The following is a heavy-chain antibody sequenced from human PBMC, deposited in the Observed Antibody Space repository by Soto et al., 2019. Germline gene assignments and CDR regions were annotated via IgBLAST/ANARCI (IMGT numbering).Heavy chain of an antibody. CDR2: IYYSGST. D-gene: IGHD3-9*01. V-gene: IGHV4-59*01. Sequence: PSETLSLTCTVSGGSISSYYWSWIRQPPGKGLEWIGYIYYSGSTNYNPSLKSRVTISVDTSKNQFSLKLSSVTAADTAVYYCARFRPGVRYFDWHGMDVWGQGTTVTVSS. CDR3: ARFRPGVRYFDWHGMDV. CDR1: GGSISSYY. J-gene: IGHJ6*02.